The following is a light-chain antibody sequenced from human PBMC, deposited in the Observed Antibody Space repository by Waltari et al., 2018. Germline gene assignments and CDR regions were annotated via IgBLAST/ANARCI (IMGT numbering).Light chain of an antibody. Sequence: QSALTQPPSVSGSPGQSVTISCTGTGDDIGGFEYVSWYHQYPGKAPKLLIYAVNKRPSGLPGRFSGLKSGNTASLTISRLQAEDESAYYCCSYAGTYSYVFGTGTEVTVL. V-gene: IGLV2-11*01. CDR3: CSYAGTYSYV. CDR1: GDDIGGFEY. CDR2: AVN. J-gene: IGLJ1*01.